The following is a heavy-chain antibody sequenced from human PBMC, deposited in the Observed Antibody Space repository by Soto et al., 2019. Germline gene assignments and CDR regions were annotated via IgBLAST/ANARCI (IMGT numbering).Heavy chain of an antibody. CDR2: IYSGGST. CDR1: GFTVSSNY. CDR3: ARYSPIVATMEYFDL. V-gene: IGHV3-66*01. J-gene: IGHJ2*01. D-gene: IGHD5-12*01. Sequence: VQLVESGGGLVQPGGSLRLSCAASGFTVSSNYMSWVRQAPGKGLEWVSVIYSGGSTYYADSVKGRFTISRDNSKNTLYLQMNSLRAEDTAVYYCARYSPIVATMEYFDLWGRGTLVTVSS.